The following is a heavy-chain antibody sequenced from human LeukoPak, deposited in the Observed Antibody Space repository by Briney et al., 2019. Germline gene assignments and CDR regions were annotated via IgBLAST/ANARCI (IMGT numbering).Heavy chain of an antibody. CDR1: GGSISSSSYY. CDR3: ARAAPRPTYYDDSSGYYYYFDY. CDR2: IYYSGST. J-gene: IGHJ4*02. Sequence: SETLSLTCTVSGGSISSSSYYWGWIRQPPGKGLEWIGSIYYSGSTYYNPSLKSRVTISVDTSKNQFSLKLSSVTAADTAVYFCARAAPRPTYYDDSSGYYYYFDYWGQGTLVTVSS. D-gene: IGHD3-22*01. V-gene: IGHV4-39*07.